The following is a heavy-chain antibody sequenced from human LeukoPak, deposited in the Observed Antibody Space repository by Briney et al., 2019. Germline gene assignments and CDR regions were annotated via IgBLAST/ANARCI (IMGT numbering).Heavy chain of an antibody. J-gene: IGHJ4*02. D-gene: IGHD5-12*01. CDR1: EFTFSSYA. CDR2: ISYDGSNE. Sequence: PGRSLRLSCAASEFTFSSYAMHWVRQAPGKGLEWVAVISYDGSNEYYADSVKGRFTISRDNSRNTLYLQMNSLRADDTAICYCAREIVAAIGFDYWGQGTLVTVSS. CDR3: AREIVAAIGFDY. V-gene: IGHV3-30*04.